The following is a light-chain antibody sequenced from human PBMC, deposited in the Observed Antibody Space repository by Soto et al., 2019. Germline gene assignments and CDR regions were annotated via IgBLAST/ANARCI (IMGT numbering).Light chain of an antibody. V-gene: IGKV1-39*01. Sequence: DIQMPQSPSSLSASVGDRVTITCRASQSISSYLNWYQQKPGKAPKLLIYAAYSLQSGVPSRFSGSGSGTDFTLTISSLQPEDFATYYCQQSYSTPRTFGQGTKVEIK. CDR3: QQSYSTPRT. CDR1: QSISSY. CDR2: AAY. J-gene: IGKJ1*01.